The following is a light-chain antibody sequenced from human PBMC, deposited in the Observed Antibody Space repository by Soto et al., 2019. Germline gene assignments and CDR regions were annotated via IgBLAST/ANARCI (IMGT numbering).Light chain of an antibody. CDR3: QQSYNNPLT. J-gene: IGKJ4*01. Sequence: DIQMTQSPSSLSASVGDRVTITCRASQSISSYLNWYQQKPGKAPRLLIYTASSLQSGVPSRFSGSGYGTGFTINISSLQPEDFATYYCQQSYNNPLTFGGGTKVDIK. V-gene: IGKV1-39*01. CDR2: TAS. CDR1: QSISSY.